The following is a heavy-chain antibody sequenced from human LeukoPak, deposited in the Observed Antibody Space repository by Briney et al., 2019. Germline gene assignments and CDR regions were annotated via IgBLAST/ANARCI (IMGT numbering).Heavy chain of an antibody. CDR3: ARAPYYYDSSGYYCEGYFDY. CDR2: IIPIFGTA. Sequence: SVKVSCKASGGTFSSYAISWVRQAPGQGLEWMGGIIPIFGTANYAQKFQGRVTVTADESTGTAYMELSSLRSEDTAVYYCARAPYYYDSSGYYCEGYFDYWGQGTLVTVSS. CDR1: GGTFSSYA. D-gene: IGHD3-22*01. J-gene: IGHJ4*02. V-gene: IGHV1-69*13.